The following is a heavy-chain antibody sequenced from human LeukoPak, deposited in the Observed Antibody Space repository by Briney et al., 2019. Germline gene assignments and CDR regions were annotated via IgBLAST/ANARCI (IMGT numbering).Heavy chain of an antibody. Sequence: NPSETLSLTCTVSGGSISSGGYHWSWIRQPPGKGLEWIGCIFYSGSTYYNPSLKSRVSISIDTSKNQFSLKLSSVTAADTAVYYCARDYYDSSGYYEFGDFWYFDLWGRGTLVTVSS. V-gene: IGHV4-30-4*08. CDR2: IFYSGST. CDR1: GGSISSGGYH. D-gene: IGHD3-22*01. J-gene: IGHJ2*01. CDR3: ARDYYDSSGYYEFGDFWYFDL.